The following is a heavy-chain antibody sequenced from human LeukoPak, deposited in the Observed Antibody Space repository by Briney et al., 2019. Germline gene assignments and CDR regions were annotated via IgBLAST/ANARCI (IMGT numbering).Heavy chain of an antibody. D-gene: IGHD5-12*01. CDR1: GGSLSSYY. V-gene: IGHV4-59*08. Sequence: SETLSLACTVSGGSLSSYYWSWIRQPPGKGLEWIGYIYSTGSANYNPSLKSRVTLSVDTAKNQFSLKLNSVTAADTAVYYCARMGGYSGYATHWGQGTLVTVSS. CDR2: IYSTGSA. J-gene: IGHJ4*02. CDR3: ARMGGYSGYATH.